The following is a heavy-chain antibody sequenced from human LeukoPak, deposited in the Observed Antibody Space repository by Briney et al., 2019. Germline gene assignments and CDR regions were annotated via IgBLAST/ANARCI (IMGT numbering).Heavy chain of an antibody. D-gene: IGHD3-9*01. CDR2: IYHSGST. Sequence: SQTLSLTCAVSGGSISSGGYSWSWIRQPPGKGLEWIGYIYHSGSTYYNPSLKSRVTISVDRSKNQFSLKLSSVTAADTAVYYCARPHDILTGYLFDYWGQGTLVTVSS. CDR3: ARPHDILTGYLFDY. J-gene: IGHJ4*02. CDR1: GGSISSGGYS. V-gene: IGHV4-30-2*01.